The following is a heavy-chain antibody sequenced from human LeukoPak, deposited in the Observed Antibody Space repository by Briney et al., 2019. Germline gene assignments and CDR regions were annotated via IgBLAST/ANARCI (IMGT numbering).Heavy chain of an antibody. CDR3: ARKSASGNYPLDY. D-gene: IGHD3-10*01. Sequence: GGSLRLSCAASGFTFSSYAMHWVRQAPGKGLEWVAVILFDGSNKFYADSVKGRFTISRDNAKNTVFLQMSSLRAEDTALYYCARKSASGNYPLDYWGQGTLVTVSS. V-gene: IGHV3-30*07. J-gene: IGHJ4*02. CDR2: ILFDGSNK. CDR1: GFTFSSYA.